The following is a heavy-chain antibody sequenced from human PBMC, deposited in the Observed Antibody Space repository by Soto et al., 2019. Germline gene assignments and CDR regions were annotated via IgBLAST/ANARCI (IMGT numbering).Heavy chain of an antibody. J-gene: IGHJ5*02. CDR2: ISTSGGTT. Sequence: GGSLRLSCAASGFTFSGYAMSWVRQAPGKGLEWVSVISTSGGTTYYADTVKGRFTISRDNPKNTLYLQMNGLTADDTAVYYCARVLGYRNGRFDPWGQGTLVTVSS. D-gene: IGHD4-4*01. CDR3: ARVLGYRNGRFDP. V-gene: IGHV3-23*01. CDR1: GFTFSGYA.